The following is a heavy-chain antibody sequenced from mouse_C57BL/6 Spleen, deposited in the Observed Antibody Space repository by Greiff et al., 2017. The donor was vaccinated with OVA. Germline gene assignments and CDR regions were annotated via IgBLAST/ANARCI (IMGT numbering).Heavy chain of an antibody. CDR3: ARGDYYGSSYAMDY. D-gene: IGHD1-1*01. J-gene: IGHJ4*01. CDR1: GYAFSSSW. V-gene: IGHV1-82*01. Sequence: VQLQQSGPELVKPGASVKISCKASGYAFSSSWMNWVKQRPGKGLEWIGRIYPGDGDTNYNGKFKGKATLTADNSSSTAYMQLSSLTSEDSAVYFCARGDYYGSSYAMDYWGQGTSVTVSS. CDR2: IYPGDGDT.